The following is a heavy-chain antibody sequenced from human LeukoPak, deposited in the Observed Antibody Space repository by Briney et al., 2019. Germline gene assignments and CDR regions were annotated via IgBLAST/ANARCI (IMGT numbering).Heavy chain of an antibody. Sequence: ASVKVSCMASGYTFTGYYMHWVRQAPGQGLEWMGWINPNSGGTNYAQKFQGRVTMTRDTSISTAYMELSRLRSDDTAVYYCARDFAGWDTYAFDIWGQGTMVTVSS. J-gene: IGHJ3*02. D-gene: IGHD1-26*01. V-gene: IGHV1-2*02. CDR2: INPNSGGT. CDR1: GYTFTGYY. CDR3: ARDFAGWDTYAFDI.